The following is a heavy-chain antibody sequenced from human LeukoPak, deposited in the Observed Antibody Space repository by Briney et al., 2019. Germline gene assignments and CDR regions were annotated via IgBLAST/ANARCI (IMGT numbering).Heavy chain of an antibody. CDR1: EFTFSSYW. CDR2: ISSSSSYI. CDR3: ARDLQGGLDY. D-gene: IGHD3-16*01. J-gene: IGHJ4*02. Sequence: GGSLRLSCEASEFTFSSYWMHWVRQAPGKGLEWVSSISSSSSYIYYADSVKGRFTISRDNAKNSLYLQMNSLRAEDTAVYYCARDLQGGLDYWGQGTLVTVSS. V-gene: IGHV3-21*01.